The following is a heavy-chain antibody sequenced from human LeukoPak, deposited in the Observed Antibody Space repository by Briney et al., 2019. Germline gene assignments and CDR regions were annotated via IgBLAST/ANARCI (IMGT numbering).Heavy chain of an antibody. D-gene: IGHD1-26*01. CDR1: GGSISSSSYY. V-gene: IGHV4-39*01. J-gene: IGHJ6*03. CDR3: ANLALSGSYYSYYYYMDV. CDR2: IYYSGST. Sequence: PSETLSLTCTVSGGSISSSSYYWGWIGQPPRKGLEWIGSIYYSGSTYYNPSLKSRVTISVDTSKNQFSLKLSSVTAADTAVYYCANLALSGSYYSYYYYMDVWGKGTTVTISS.